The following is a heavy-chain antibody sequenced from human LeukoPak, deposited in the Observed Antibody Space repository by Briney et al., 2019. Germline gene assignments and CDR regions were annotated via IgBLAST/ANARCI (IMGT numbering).Heavy chain of an antibody. V-gene: IGHV1-2*02. CDR3: ARSPHILTGENFDF. CDR1: GYTFTGYY. J-gene: IGHJ4*02. Sequence: ASVKVSCKASGYTFTGYYMHWVRQAPGQGLEWMGWINSNSGGTNYAQKFQARVTMTRDTSISTAYMELSRLRSDDTAAYYCARSPHILTGENFDFWGQGTLVTVSS. CDR2: INSNSGGT. D-gene: IGHD3-9*01.